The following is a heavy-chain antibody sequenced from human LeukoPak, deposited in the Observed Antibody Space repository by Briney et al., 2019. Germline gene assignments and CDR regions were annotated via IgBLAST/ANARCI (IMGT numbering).Heavy chain of an antibody. CDR2: ISYDGNNK. D-gene: IGHD6-19*01. V-gene: IGHV3-30*18. J-gene: IGHJ4*02. CDR3: AKTRDGTGWYFFDY. CDR1: GFTFSSYG. Sequence: GRSLRLSCAASGFTFSSYGMHWVRQAPGKGLEWVAVISYDGNNKYYAGSVKGRFTISRDNSKNTLYLQMNSLRAEDTAVYFCAKTRDGTGWYFFDYWGQGTLVTVSS.